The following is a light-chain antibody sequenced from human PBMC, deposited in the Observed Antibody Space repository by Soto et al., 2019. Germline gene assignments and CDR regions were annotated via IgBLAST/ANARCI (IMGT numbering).Light chain of an antibody. J-gene: IGKJ5*01. CDR3: QQYYTTPSIT. V-gene: IGKV4-1*01. Sequence: DIVLTQSPVSLAVSLGERATITCKSSQSILYSSTNRNYLAWYQQKPGQPPKLLISWASTRESGVPDRFSGSGSGTDFTLTNSSLQAEDVAVYYCQQYYTTPSITFGQGTRLGIK. CDR2: WAS. CDR1: QSILYSSTNRNY.